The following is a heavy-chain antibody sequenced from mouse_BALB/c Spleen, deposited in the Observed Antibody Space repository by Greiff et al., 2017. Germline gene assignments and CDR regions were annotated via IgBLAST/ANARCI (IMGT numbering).Heavy chain of an antibody. D-gene: IGHD2-10*01. CDR1: GYSITSGYY. J-gene: IGHJ1*01. Sequence: DVQLQESGPGLVKPSQSLSLTCSVTGYSITSGYYWNWIRQFPGNKLEWMGYISYDGSNNYNPSLKNRISITRDTSKNQFFLKLNSVTTEDTATYYCARDTYYGNPTGVWGAGTTVTVSS. CDR3: ARDTYYGNPTGV. CDR2: ISYDGSN. V-gene: IGHV3-6*02.